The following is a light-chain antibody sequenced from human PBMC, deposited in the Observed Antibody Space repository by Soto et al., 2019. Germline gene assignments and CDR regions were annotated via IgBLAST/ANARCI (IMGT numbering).Light chain of an antibody. CDR2: EGK. V-gene: IGLV6-57*04. CDR1: SGNTANNY. J-gene: IGLJ3*02. CDR3: QSYDSSVVM. Sequence: NFMLTQPHSVSEAPGKTVTISCTRSSGNTANNYVQWYQQRPGSAPTMMIYEGKQSPSGVHDRFSGSTDGSSNSASLTISGLQTEYEADYYCQSYDSSVVMFGGGTKVTVL.